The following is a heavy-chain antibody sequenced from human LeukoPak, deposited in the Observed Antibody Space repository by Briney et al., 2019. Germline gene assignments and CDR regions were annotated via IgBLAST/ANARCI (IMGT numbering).Heavy chain of an antibody. Sequence: PGGSLRLSCAASGFTFSSYSMNWVRQAPGKGLEWVSSISSSASYIYYADSVKGRFTISRDNAKNSLYLQMNSLRAEDTAVYYCARVLSRYGSGSLFVLGYWGQGTLVTVCS. V-gene: IGHV3-21*01. CDR2: ISSSASYI. CDR1: GFTFSSYS. D-gene: IGHD3-10*01. J-gene: IGHJ4*02. CDR3: ARVLSRYGSGSLFVLGY.